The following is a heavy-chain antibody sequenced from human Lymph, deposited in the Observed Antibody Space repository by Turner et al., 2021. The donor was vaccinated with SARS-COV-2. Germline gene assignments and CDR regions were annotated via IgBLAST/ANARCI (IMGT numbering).Heavy chain of an antibody. CDR1: GGSMNSNY. D-gene: IGHD2-21*02. V-gene: IGHV4-59*01. CDR3: ARETVNNWFDP. Sequence: QVQLQESGTRLVKPLATLSLTCTVSGGSMNSNYWSWIRQPPGKRLEWIVYIYYRGSTNYNPSLKSRVTISVYTSKTQFSLNLTSVTAADTAIYYCARETVNNWFDPWGQGILVTVSS. CDR2: IYYRGST. J-gene: IGHJ5*02.